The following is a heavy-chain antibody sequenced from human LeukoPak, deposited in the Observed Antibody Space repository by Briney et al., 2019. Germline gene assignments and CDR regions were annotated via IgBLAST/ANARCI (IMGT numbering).Heavy chain of an antibody. CDR1: GYTFTSYD. Sequence: ASVKVSCKASGYTFTSYDINWVRQATGQGLEWMGWMDPNSGNTGYAQKFQGRVTMTRNTSISTAYMELSSLRSEDTAVYYCARGRSGDSSSWYYYYYGMDVWGQGTTVTVSS. V-gene: IGHV1-8*01. J-gene: IGHJ6*02. CDR3: ARGRSGDSSSWYYYYYGMDV. CDR2: MDPNSGNT. D-gene: IGHD6-13*01.